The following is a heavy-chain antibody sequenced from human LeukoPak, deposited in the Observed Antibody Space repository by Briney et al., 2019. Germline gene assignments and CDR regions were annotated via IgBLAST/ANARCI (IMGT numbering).Heavy chain of an antibody. J-gene: IGHJ6*03. D-gene: IGHD3-16*02. Sequence: SETLSLTCTVSGGSISSYYWSWIRQPPGKGLEWIGYIYYSGSTNYNPSLKSRVTISVDTSKNQFSLKLSSVTAADTAVYYCARVSYDYVWGSYRPRDYYYYMDVWGKGTTVTVSS. CDR2: IYYSGST. V-gene: IGHV4-59*01. CDR3: ARVSYDYVWGSYRPRDYYYYMDV. CDR1: GGSISSYY.